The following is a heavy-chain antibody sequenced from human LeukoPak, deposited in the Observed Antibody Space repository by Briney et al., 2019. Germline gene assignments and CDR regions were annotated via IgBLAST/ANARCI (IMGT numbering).Heavy chain of an antibody. Sequence: PGGSLRLSCAASGFTVSGIYMRWVRQAPGKGLEWFAGISDSGGNTNYADSVKGRFTISRDNPKNTLYLQMNSLRAEDTAVYFCAKRGVVIRVILVGFHKEAYYFDSWGQGALVTVSS. CDR1: GFTVSGIY. J-gene: IGHJ4*02. CDR2: ISDSGGNT. D-gene: IGHD3-22*01. CDR3: AKRGVVIRVILVGFHKEAYYFDS. V-gene: IGHV3-23*01.